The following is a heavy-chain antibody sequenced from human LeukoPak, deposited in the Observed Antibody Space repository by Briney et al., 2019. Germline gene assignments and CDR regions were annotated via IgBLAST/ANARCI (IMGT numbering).Heavy chain of an antibody. CDR3: AKWNYYDSSGYDY. Sequence: GGSLRLSCAASGFTFSSYAMSWVRQAAGKGLEWVSAISGSGGSTYYADSVKGRFTISRDNSKNTLYLQMNSLRAEDTAVYYCAKWNYYDSSGYDYWGQGTLVTVSS. CDR1: GFTFSSYA. V-gene: IGHV3-23*01. J-gene: IGHJ4*02. D-gene: IGHD3-22*01. CDR2: ISGSGGST.